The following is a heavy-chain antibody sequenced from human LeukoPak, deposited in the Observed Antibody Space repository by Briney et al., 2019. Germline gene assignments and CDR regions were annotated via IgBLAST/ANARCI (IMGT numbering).Heavy chain of an antibody. CDR1: GGSFSDYY. J-gene: IGHJ4*02. CDR2: IDHSGST. Sequence: SETLSLTCAVYGGSFSDYYWSWIRQPPGKGLEWIGEIDHSGSTNYNPSLKSRVTISVDTSKNRFSLKLSSVTAADTAVYYCARSLTTMALGYDYWGQGTLVTVSS. D-gene: IGHD5-18*01. CDR3: ARSLTTMALGYDY. V-gene: IGHV4-34*01.